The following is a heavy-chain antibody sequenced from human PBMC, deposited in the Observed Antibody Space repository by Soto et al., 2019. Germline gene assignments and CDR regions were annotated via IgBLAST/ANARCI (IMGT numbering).Heavy chain of an antibody. CDR2: ISSSSIYI. Sequence: EVQLVESGGGLVKPGGSLRLSCAASGFTFSSYSMNWVRQAPGKGLEWVSSISSSSIYIYYAHSVKGRFTISRDNAKNSLYLQMNSLRAEDTAVYYCGRYDSSGSDDYWGQGTLVTVSS. CDR3: GRYDSSGSDDY. D-gene: IGHD3-22*01. CDR1: GFTFSSYS. V-gene: IGHV3-21*01. J-gene: IGHJ4*02.